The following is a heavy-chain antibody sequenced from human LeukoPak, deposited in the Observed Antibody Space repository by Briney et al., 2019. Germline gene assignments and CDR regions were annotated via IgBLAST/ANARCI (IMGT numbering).Heavy chain of an antibody. V-gene: IGHV1-2*02. CDR3: ARNAFDYGDYGY. CDR2: INPNSGGT. Sequence: ASVKVSCKASGYTFTGYYMHWVRQAPGQGLEWMGWINPNSGGTNYAQRFQGRVTMTRDTSISTAYMELSRLRSDDTAVYYCARNAFDYGDYGYWGQGTLVTVSS. D-gene: IGHD4-17*01. CDR1: GYTFTGYY. J-gene: IGHJ4*02.